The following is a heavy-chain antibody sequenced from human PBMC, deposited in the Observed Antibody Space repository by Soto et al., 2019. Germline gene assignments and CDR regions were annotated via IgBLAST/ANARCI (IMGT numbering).Heavy chain of an antibody. CDR3: ARGSDILTGFGSDEYFQH. CDR1: GYTFTSYY. CDR2: INPSGGST. D-gene: IGHD3-9*01. Sequence: WASVKVSCKASGYTFTSYYMHWVRQAPGQGLEWMGIINPSGGSTSYAQKFQGRVTMTRDTSTSTVYMELSSLRSEDTAVYYCARGSDILTGFGSDEYFQHWGQGTLVTVSS. J-gene: IGHJ1*01. V-gene: IGHV1-46*01.